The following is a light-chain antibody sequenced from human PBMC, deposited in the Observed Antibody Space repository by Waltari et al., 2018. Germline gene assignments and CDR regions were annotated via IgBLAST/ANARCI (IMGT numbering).Light chain of an antibody. CDR3: QQYNNWRPYT. Sequence: ETVMTQSPATVSVSPGERAALSCRASQSVSSNVAWYQQKPGQAPRLLIYDASTRATGVPVRFSGSGSGTDFTLTLSSLQSEDFAIYYCQQYNNWRPYTFGQGTKLEI. J-gene: IGKJ2*01. CDR1: QSVSSN. V-gene: IGKV3-15*01. CDR2: DAS.